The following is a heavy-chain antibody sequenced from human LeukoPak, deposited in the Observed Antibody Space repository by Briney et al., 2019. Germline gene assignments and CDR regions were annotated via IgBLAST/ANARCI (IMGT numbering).Heavy chain of an antibody. CDR1: GYSFTSYW. CDR3: ARIPYDFWSGYPFDY. J-gene: IGHJ4*02. V-gene: IGHV5-51*01. CDR2: IYPGDSDT. Sequence: GESLKISCKGSGYSFTSYWIGWVRQMPGKGLEWMGIIYPGDSDTRYSPSFQGQVTISADKSISTAYLQWSSLKASDTAVYYCARIPYDFWSGYPFDYWGQGALVTVSS. D-gene: IGHD3-3*01.